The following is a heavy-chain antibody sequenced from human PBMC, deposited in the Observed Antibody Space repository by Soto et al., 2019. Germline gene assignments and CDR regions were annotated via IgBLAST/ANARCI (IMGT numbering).Heavy chain of an antibody. CDR2: INAANGNT. Sequence: ASVKVSCKASGYTFPTYATHWVRQAPGQRLEWMGWINAANGNTKYSQKFQSRVTITTDTSASTAYMELSSLTSEDTAVYYCARERWGSGSRWFDPWGQGTLVTVSS. CDR3: ARERWGSGSRWFDP. V-gene: IGHV1-3*01. D-gene: IGHD6-19*01. CDR1: GYTFPTYA. J-gene: IGHJ5*02.